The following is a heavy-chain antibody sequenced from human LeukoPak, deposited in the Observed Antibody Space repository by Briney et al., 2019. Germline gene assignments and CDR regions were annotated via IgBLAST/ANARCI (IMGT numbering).Heavy chain of an antibody. CDR1: GYTFTSYD. V-gene: IGHV1-8*01. CDR2: MNPNSGNT. D-gene: IGHD2-15*01. CDR3: ARGVCSGGSCYRRGIIFDY. Sequence: ASVKVSCKASGYTFTSYDINWVRQATGQGLEWMGWMNPNSGNTGYAQKSQGRVTMTRNTSISTAYMELSSLRSEDTAVYYCARGVCSGGSCYRRGIIFDYWGQGTLVTVSS. J-gene: IGHJ4*02.